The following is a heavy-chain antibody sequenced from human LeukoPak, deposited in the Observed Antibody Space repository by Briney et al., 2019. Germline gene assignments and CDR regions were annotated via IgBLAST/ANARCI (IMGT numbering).Heavy chain of an antibody. CDR2: IYYSGST. J-gene: IGHJ4*02. D-gene: IGHD2-15*01. CDR1: GGSISSSSYY. V-gene: IGHV4-39*07. CDR3: ARDRESVVVVAAKGYDY. Sequence: PSETLSLTCTVSGGSISSSSYYWGWIRQPPGKGLEWIGSIYYSGSTYYNPSLKSRVTISVDTSKNQFSLKLSSVTAADTAVYYCARDRESVVVVAAKGYDYWGQGTLVTVSS.